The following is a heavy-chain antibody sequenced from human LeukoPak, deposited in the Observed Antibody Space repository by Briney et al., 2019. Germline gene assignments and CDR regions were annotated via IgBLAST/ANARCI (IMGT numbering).Heavy chain of an antibody. CDR3: ARASYTSGSYSGGHI. CDR1: GGSFSGYY. V-gene: IGHV4-34*01. CDR2: INHSGST. Sequence: KPSETLSLTCAVYGGSFSGYYWSWIRQPPGKGLEWIGEINHSGSTNYNPSLKSRVTISVDTSKNQFSLKLSSVTAADTAIYYCARASYTSGSYSGGHIWGQGTMVTVSS. J-gene: IGHJ3*02. D-gene: IGHD6-19*01.